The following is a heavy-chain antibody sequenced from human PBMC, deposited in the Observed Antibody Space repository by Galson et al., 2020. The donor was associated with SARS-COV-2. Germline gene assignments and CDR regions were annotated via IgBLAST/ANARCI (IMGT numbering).Heavy chain of an antibody. CDR1: GFTFDDYA. D-gene: IGHD3-3*01. CDR2: ISWNSGSI. J-gene: IGHJ3*02. V-gene: IGHV3-9*01. CDR3: AKDIRTYYDFWSGYLADAFDI. Sequence: GGSLRLSCAASGFTFDDYAMHWVRQAPGKGLEWVSGISWNSGSIGYADSVKGRFTISRDNAKNSLYLQMNSLRAEDTALYYCAKDIRTYYDFWSGYLADAFDIWGQGTMVTVSS.